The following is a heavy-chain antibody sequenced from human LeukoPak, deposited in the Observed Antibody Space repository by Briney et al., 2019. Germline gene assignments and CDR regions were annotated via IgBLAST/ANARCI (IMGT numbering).Heavy chain of an antibody. CDR3: ARLEPGGPPYYYGMDV. CDR2: FYYRGHT. CDR1: GGSTSSYIYY. D-gene: IGHD1-14*01. V-gene: IGHV4-39*01. J-gene: IGHJ6*02. Sequence: SETLSLTCTVSGGSTSSYIYYWGWLRQSPGQGLEWIGSFYYRGHTYYHPSFKSRVTISIDTSKNQFSLKLSSVAAADTAVYYCARLEPGGPPYYYGMDVWGQGTTVTISS.